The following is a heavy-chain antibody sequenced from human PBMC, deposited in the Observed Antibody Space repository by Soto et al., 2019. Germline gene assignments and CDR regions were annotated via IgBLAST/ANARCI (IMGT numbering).Heavy chain of an antibody. J-gene: IGHJ6*01. V-gene: IGHV3-30-3*01. Sequence: GGSLRLSYAASGFTFSSYAMHWVRQAPGKGLEWVAVISYDGSNKYCADSVKGRFTISRDNSKNTLYLQMNSLRAEDTAVYYWAGRKRKYPRILLFGMERWGQ. D-gene: IGHD3-10*01. CDR1: GFTFSSYA. CDR3: AGRKRKYPRILLFGMER. CDR2: ISYDGSNK.